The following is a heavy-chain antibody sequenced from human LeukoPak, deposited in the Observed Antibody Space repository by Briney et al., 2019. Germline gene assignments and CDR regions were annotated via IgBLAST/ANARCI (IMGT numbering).Heavy chain of an antibody. Sequence: LPGGSLRLSCAASGFTFSSYWMSWVRQAPGKGLEWVANIKQDGSEKYYVDSVKGRFTISRDNAKNSLYLQMNSLRVEDTAVYYCVRGTAGNYYDSSGFDYWGQGTLVTVSS. CDR3: VRGTAGNYYDSSGFDY. CDR2: IKQDGSEK. J-gene: IGHJ4*02. V-gene: IGHV3-7*01. CDR1: GFTFSSYW. D-gene: IGHD3-22*01.